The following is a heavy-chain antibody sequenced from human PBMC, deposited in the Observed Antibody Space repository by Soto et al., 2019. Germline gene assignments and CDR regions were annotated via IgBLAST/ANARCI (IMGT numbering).Heavy chain of an antibody. J-gene: IGHJ4*02. CDR3: ATNGSSGYYRNY. CDR1: TFSSYS. Sequence: TFSSYSMNWVRQAPGKGLEWVSYISSSSSSIYYADSVKGRFTISRDNAKNSLYLQMNSLRDEDTAVYYCATNGSSGYYRNYWGQGALVTVSS. D-gene: IGHD3-22*01. CDR2: ISSSSSSI. V-gene: IGHV3-48*02.